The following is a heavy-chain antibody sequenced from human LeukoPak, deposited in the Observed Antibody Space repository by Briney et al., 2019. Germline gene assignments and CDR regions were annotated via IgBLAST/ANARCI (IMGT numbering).Heavy chain of an antibody. Sequence: GGSLRLSCAASGFTFSSYAMNWVRQAPGKGLEWVSGIPSSGNSTYYADSVKGRFTISRDNSKNTLYLQMNSLRGEDTAVYYCAKPSRCHLQFRYYYYYYRMDGWGQGTTVTVSS. V-gene: IGHV3-23*05. D-gene: IGHD2-21*01. CDR3: AKPSRCHLQFRYYYYYYRMDG. J-gene: IGHJ6*02. CDR2: IPSSGNST. CDR1: GFTFSSYA.